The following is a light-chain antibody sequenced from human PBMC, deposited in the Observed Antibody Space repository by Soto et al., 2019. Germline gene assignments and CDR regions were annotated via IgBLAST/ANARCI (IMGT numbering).Light chain of an antibody. CDR1: QSVSSSY. Sequence: EIVLTQSPATLSLSPGERATLSCGASQSVSSSYLAWYQQKPGLAPRLLIYDASSRATGIPDRFSDSGSGTDFTLTISRLEPEDFAVYYCQQYGSSLYTFGQGTKLEIK. CDR2: DAS. V-gene: IGKV3D-20*01. J-gene: IGKJ2*01. CDR3: QQYGSSLYT.